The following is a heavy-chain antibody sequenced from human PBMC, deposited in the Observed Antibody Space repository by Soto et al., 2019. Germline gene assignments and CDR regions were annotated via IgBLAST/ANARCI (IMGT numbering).Heavy chain of an antibody. CDR2: IGGSDGST. Sequence: GGSLRLSCAASGFTFSTYAMSWVRQAPGKGLEWVSAIGGSDGSTHYADSVEGRLTISRDNSKNTLYLQIYSLRAEDTAVYYCAKEGSTSYAFFDSWGQGTLVTVSS. D-gene: IGHD6-6*01. V-gene: IGHV3-23*01. CDR3: AKEGSTSYAFFDS. CDR1: GFTFSTYA. J-gene: IGHJ4*02.